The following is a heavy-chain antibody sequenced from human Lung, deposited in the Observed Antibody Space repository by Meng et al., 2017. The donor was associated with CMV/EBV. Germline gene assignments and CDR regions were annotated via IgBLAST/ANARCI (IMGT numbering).Heavy chain of an antibody. J-gene: IGHJ3*02. CDR1: GYGLTEIS. CDR3: ATMWFGVFAKCDI. D-gene: IGHD3-10*01. V-gene: IGHV1-24*01. CDR2: FDPQKHEK. Sequence: ASVTVSCKVSGYGLTEISIHWVRQAPGKGLEWMGGFDPQKHEKMYPQKFQGRATMTEDPATDTAYMSLSSLKSEDTSVYYCATMWFGVFAKCDIWGQGTMVTVSS.